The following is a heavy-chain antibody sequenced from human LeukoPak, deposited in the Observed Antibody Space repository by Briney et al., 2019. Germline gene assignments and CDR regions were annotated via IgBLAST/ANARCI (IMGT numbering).Heavy chain of an antibody. J-gene: IGHJ4*02. Sequence: PSETLSLTCTVSGASISSYYWSWIRQPPGKGLEWIGYIHYSGNTNYNPSLKSRLTISVDTSKNQFSLKLSSVTAADTAVYYCARVIFYYGSESQPMSQPMYYFDYWGQGTLVTVSS. CDR2: IHYSGNT. CDR1: GASISSYY. CDR3: ARVIFYYGSESQPMSQPMYYFDY. D-gene: IGHD3-10*01. V-gene: IGHV4-59*01.